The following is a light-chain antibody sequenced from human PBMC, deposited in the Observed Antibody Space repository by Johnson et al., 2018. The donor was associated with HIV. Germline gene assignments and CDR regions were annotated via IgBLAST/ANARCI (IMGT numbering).Light chain of an antibody. V-gene: IGLV1-51*01. CDR1: SSNIGNNY. Sequence: QSVLTQPPSVSAAAGQKVTISCSGSSSNIGNNYVAWYQQVPGTAPKLLIYDNNRRPSGVPDRFSGSKSGTSATLGITGLQTGDEADYYCGTWDSRLSVVFGTGTKVTVL. CDR2: DNN. CDR3: GTWDSRLSVV. J-gene: IGLJ1*01.